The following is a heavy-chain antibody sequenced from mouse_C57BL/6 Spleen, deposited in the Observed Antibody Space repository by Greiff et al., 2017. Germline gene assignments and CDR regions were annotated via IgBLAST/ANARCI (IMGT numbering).Heavy chain of an antibody. V-gene: IGHV1-52*01. CDR3: ARHYGSSWGYFDV. CDR1: GYTFTSYW. J-gene: IGHJ1*03. D-gene: IGHD1-1*01. CDR2: IDPSDSET. Sequence: QVQLKQPGAELVRPGSSVKLSCKASGYTFTSYWMHWVKQRPIQGLEWIGNIDPSDSETHYNQKFKDKATLTVDKSSSTAYMQLSSLTSEDSAVYYGARHYGSSWGYFDVWGTGTTVTVSS.